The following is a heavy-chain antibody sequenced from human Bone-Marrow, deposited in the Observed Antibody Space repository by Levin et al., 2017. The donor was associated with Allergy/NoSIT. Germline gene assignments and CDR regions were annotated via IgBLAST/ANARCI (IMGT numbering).Heavy chain of an antibody. CDR3: ARDFGRPSIVPADDYGDDDGANYFDY. D-gene: IGHD4-17*01. CDR1: GFTFSDYY. Sequence: GGSLRLSCAASGFTFSDYYMSWIRQAPGKGLEWVSYISSSGSTIYYADSVKGRFTISRDNAKNSLYLQMNSLRAEDTAVYYCARDFGRPSIVPADDYGDDDGANYFDYWGQGTLVTVSS. V-gene: IGHV3-11*01. CDR2: ISSSGSTI. J-gene: IGHJ4*02.